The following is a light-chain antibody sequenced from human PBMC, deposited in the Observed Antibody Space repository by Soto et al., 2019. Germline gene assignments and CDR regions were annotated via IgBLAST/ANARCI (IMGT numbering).Light chain of an antibody. CDR3: QQSYSTPRT. J-gene: IGKJ2*01. CDR1: QSISSN. CDR2: GAS. V-gene: IGKV1-39*01. Sequence: DIQMTQSPYSLSASVGDRVTITCRASQSISSNLNWYQQKPGKAPKLLIYGASSLQSGVPSTFSGSGSGTDFTLIISSPQPEDFATYYCQQSYSTPRTFGQGTKLEIK.